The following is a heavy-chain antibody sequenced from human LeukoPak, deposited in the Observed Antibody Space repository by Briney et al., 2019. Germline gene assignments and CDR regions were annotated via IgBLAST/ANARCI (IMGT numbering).Heavy chain of an antibody. CDR1: GFTFSSYS. CDR3: ARGGSGSIDDAFDI. Sequence: GGSLRLSCAASGFTFSSYSMIWVRQAPGKGLEWASSISSSSSYIYYADSVKGRFTISRDNAKNSLYLQMNSLRAEDTAVYYCARGGSGSIDDAFDIWGQGTMVTVSS. V-gene: IGHV3-21*01. D-gene: IGHD3-22*01. J-gene: IGHJ3*02. CDR2: ISSSSSYI.